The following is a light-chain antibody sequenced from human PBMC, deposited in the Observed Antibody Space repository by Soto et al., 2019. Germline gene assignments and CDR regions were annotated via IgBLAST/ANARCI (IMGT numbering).Light chain of an antibody. Sequence: EVVLKMSPGTLSLSPGERGTLSCRASQNLGTLYLAWFQQKSGQAPRLLTYSASRRATGIPDRFSGSGSGTDFTLTISRLEPEDFAVYYCQQYGSSSITFGQGTRLEIK. J-gene: IGKJ5*01. V-gene: IGKV3-20*01. CDR3: QQYGSSSIT. CDR1: QNLGTLY. CDR2: SAS.